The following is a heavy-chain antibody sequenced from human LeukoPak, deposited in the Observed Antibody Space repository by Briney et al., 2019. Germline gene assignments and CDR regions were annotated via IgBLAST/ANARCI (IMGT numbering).Heavy chain of an antibody. J-gene: IGHJ4*02. Sequence: SETLSLTCTVSGGSISSSYWSWIRQPPGKGLEWTGYIHYSGSTNYNPSLKSRATISVDTSKAHFSLKLSSVTAADTAVYYCARAYGGNRYFDYWGQGTLVTVSS. D-gene: IGHD4/OR15-4a*01. CDR1: GGSISSSY. CDR3: ARAYGGNRYFDY. V-gene: IGHV4-59*01. CDR2: IHYSGST.